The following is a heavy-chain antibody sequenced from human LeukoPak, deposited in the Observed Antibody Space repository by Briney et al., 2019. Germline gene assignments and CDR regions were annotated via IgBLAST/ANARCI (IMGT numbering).Heavy chain of an antibody. CDR1: GFMFSSDA. V-gene: IGHV3-30-3*01. D-gene: IGHD6-19*01. CDR3: ARGSQWLDSWFDC. Sequence: GGSLRLSCAASGFMFSSDAMHWVRQAPGKGLEWVAVISYDGSNKYYADSEKGRITISRDNSKNMLYLEMSSLRAEDTAVYYCARGSQWLDSWFDCWGQGTLVTVSS. CDR2: ISYDGSNK. J-gene: IGHJ4*02.